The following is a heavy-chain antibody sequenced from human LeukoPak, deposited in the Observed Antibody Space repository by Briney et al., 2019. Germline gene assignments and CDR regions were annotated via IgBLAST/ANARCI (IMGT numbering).Heavy chain of an antibody. CDR2: IYHSGTS. CDR1: GDSISSVYY. V-gene: IGHV4-38-2*01. Sequence: PSETLSLTCAVSGDSISSVYYWGWIRQPPGKGLEWVGTIYHSGTSYCNPSLKSRVTISLDTSKNQFSLKLSSATAADTAVYYCARHQYYDSRGSHYYSYYYMDVWGKGTTVTVSS. J-gene: IGHJ6*03. CDR3: ARHQYYDSRGSHYYSYYYMDV. D-gene: IGHD3-22*01.